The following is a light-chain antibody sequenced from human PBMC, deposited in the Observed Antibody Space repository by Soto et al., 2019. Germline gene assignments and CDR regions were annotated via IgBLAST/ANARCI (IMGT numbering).Light chain of an antibody. J-gene: IGKJ4*01. CDR3: QQANSFPLT. CDR1: QAINNW. Sequence: DIQVTQSPSSVSASVGDRVTITCRASQAINNWLAWYQQKPGKAPNLLIYTTSNLQSGVPSRFSGSGSGTDFTLTISSLQPEDFATYYCQQANSFPLTFGGGTKVEIK. V-gene: IGKV1D-12*01. CDR2: TTS.